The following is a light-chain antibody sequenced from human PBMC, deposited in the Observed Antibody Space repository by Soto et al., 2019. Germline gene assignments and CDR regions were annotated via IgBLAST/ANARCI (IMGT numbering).Light chain of an antibody. Sequence: QSVLTQPPSVSAAPGQKVTISCSGAVSNIGNYYVSWYKQLPGTAPKLLIYDNDRRPSGIPDRFSGSKSGASATLGITGLQTGDEGDYYCGSWDTSLSGVGFGGGTKLTVL. J-gene: IGLJ2*01. CDR3: GSWDTSLSGVG. V-gene: IGLV1-51*01. CDR1: VSNIGNYY. CDR2: DND.